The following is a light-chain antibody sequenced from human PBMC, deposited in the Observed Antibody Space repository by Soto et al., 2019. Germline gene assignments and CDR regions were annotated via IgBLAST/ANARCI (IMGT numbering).Light chain of an antibody. V-gene: IGKV1-39*01. Sequence: DIQMTQSPSSLSASLGDRVTITCRASQSISGFLNWYQHKPGKAPKLLIYATSNLQNGVPSRFSGGGSATDFTLTIGNLQPEDVASYYCQQSYSVPYTFGQGTRLEIK. J-gene: IGKJ2*01. CDR2: ATS. CDR3: QQSYSVPYT. CDR1: QSISGF.